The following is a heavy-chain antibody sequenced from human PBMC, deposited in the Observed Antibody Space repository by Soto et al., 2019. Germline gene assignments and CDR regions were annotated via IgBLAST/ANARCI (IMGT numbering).Heavy chain of an antibody. Sequence: SETLSLTCAVYGGSFSGYYWSWIRQPPGKGLEWIGEINHSGSTNYNPSLKSRVTISVDTSKNQFSLKLSSVTAADTAVYYCARQNSYDSSGYYFHFDYWGQGTLVTVSS. J-gene: IGHJ4*02. CDR2: INHSGST. CDR3: ARQNSYDSSGYYFHFDY. D-gene: IGHD3-22*01. V-gene: IGHV4-34*01. CDR1: GGSFSGYY.